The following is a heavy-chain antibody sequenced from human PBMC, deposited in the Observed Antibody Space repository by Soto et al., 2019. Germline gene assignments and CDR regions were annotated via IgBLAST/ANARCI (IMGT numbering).Heavy chain of an antibody. CDR2: IFFTGAT. D-gene: IGHD3-10*01. Sequence: QVHLQESGPGLVKPSGTLSLICIVSGDSVTFGHHYWSWIRQPPGKGLEWIGHIFFTGATNYSPPRKRRVTISVDSPNSQFSLNLTSVTAADSAIYYCARARPDSAGSSLGRRLDVWGQGTTVTVSS. J-gene: IGHJ6*02. CDR3: ARARPDSAGSSLGRRLDV. CDR1: GDSVTFGHHY. V-gene: IGHV4-61*01.